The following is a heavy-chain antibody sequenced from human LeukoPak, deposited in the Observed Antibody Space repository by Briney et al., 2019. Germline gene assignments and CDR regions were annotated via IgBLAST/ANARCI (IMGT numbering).Heavy chain of an antibody. CDR2: ISSRSFTI. CDR1: GFTFSAYS. Sequence: GGSLRLSCAASGFTFSAYSMNWVRQAPGKGLDWVSYISSRSFTIYYADSVKGRFTISRDNAKNSLYLEMNSLRDEDTAVYYCARRVIAVAGYDAFDIWGQGTVVTVSS. J-gene: IGHJ3*02. D-gene: IGHD6-19*01. V-gene: IGHV3-48*02. CDR3: ARRVIAVAGYDAFDI.